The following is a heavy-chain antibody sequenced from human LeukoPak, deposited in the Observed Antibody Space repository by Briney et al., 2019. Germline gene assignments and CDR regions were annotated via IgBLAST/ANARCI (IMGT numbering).Heavy chain of an antibody. J-gene: IGHJ5*02. CDR2: IYYSGST. CDR1: GGSTTSNYY. V-gene: IGHV4-39*07. Sequence: SETLSLTCTVSGGSTTSNYYWGWIRQSPGRGLEWIGSIYYSGSTYYNPSLKSRVTMSLDTSKNQFSLKLSSVTAADTAVYYCARDYGSGSYLWFDPWGQGTLVTVSS. CDR3: ARDYGSGSYLWFDP. D-gene: IGHD3-10*01.